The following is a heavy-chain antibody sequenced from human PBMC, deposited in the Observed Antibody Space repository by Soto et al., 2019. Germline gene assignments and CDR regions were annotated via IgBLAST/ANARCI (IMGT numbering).Heavy chain of an antibody. CDR2: VSGSGSGT. D-gene: IGHD6-19*01. J-gene: IGHJ6*02. CDR1: RFTFSTYP. CDR3: AKDKTGGNSSGWLHYSYGMDV. V-gene: IGHV3-23*01. Sequence: GGSMSLSCEASRFTFSTYPMTWVRKAPGKGVEWVSGVSGSGSGTYYAASVKGRFTMSRDNSKNTLYPQMNSLRAEDTALYDCAKDKTGGNSSGWLHYSYGMDVWGQGTPVTVSS.